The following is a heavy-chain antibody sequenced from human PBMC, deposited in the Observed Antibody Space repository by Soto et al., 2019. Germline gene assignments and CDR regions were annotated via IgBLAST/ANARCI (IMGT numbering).Heavy chain of an antibody. CDR1: GYTFTDQY. D-gene: IGHD2-15*01. CDR2: INPKSGGT. V-gene: IGHV1-2*02. CDR3: ARWGQEHCSGGSRSRPDKSYGLDV. Sequence: ASVKVSCKSSGYTFTDQYIHWVRQAPGPGLEWMGWINPKSGGTNYAQKFQGRVTMTRDTSISTAYLDLSGLSSNDTAMYFCARWGQEHCSGGSRSRPDKSYGLDVWGQGNKGTAS. J-gene: IGHJ6*02.